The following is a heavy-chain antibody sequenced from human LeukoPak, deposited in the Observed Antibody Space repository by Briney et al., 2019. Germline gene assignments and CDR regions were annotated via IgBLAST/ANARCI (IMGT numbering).Heavy chain of an antibody. CDR3: AREYGYSYDGSGSYYFDY. J-gene: IGHJ4*02. CDR1: GGTFSNYA. CDR2: IIPIFGTT. Sequence: SVKVSCKASGGTFSNYAISWVRQAPGQGLEWMGGIIPIFGTTNYAQKFQGRVTITADESTSTAYMELSSLRSEDTAVYYCAREYGYSYDGSGSYYFDYWGQGTLVTVSS. V-gene: IGHV1-69*13. D-gene: IGHD3-22*01.